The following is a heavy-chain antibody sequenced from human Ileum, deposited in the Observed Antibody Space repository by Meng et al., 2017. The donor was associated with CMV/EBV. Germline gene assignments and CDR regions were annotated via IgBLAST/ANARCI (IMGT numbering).Heavy chain of an antibody. CDR2: ISYDGSNI. Sequence: TFSRYAMHWVRQAAGKGLDWVALISYDGSNIYYADSVKGRFTISRDNSKNTLYLQMNSLRAEDAAVYYCARDEVVGTTTRSGVGYFDYWGQGTLVTVSS. D-gene: IGHD1-26*01. V-gene: IGHV3-30*04. CDR3: ARDEVVGTTTRSGVGYFDY. CDR1: TFSRYA. J-gene: IGHJ4*02.